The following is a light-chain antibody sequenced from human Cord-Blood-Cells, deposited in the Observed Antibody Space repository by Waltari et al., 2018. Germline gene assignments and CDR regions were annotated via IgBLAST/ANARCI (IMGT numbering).Light chain of an antibody. CDR1: RSGVAGYNY. Sequence: QSALTQPASVSGSPGQSITISCTGTRSGVAGYNYVFWYQQPPGKAPKLMIYDVSNRPSGVSNRFSGSKSGNTASLTISGLQAEDEADYYCSSYTSSSTVVFGGGTKLTVL. CDR2: DVS. V-gene: IGLV2-14*01. J-gene: IGLJ2*01. CDR3: SSYTSSSTVV.